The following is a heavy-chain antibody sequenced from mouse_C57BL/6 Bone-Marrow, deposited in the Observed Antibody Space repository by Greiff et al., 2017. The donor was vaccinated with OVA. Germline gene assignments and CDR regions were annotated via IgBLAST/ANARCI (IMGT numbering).Heavy chain of an antibody. CDR1: GFIFSSYG. CDR2: ISSGGCYT. V-gene: IGHV5-6*01. J-gene: IGHJ2*01. D-gene: IGHD1-1*01. Sequence: EVKLVESAGDLVKPGGSLTLSCAASGFIFSSYGMSWVRQTPDKRLEWVATISSGGCYTYYPDSVKGRFTISRDNAKNTLYLQMSSLTSEDTAMYYCARQNFDGSSLDYWGQGTTLTVSS. CDR3: ARQNFDGSSLDY.